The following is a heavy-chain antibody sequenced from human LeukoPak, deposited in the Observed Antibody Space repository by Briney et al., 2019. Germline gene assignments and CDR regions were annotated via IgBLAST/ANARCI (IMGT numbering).Heavy chain of an antibody. CDR1: GFTFSSYS. J-gene: IGHJ4*02. V-gene: IGHV3-21*01. CDR2: ISSSSSYI. D-gene: IGHD6-6*01. Sequence: GGSLRLSCAASGFTFSSYSMNWVRQAPGKGLEWVSSISSSSSYIYYADSVKGRFTISRDHAKNSLYLQMNSLRAEDTAVYYCARVKDSSSSSRYWGQGTLVTVSS. CDR3: ARVKDSSSSSRY.